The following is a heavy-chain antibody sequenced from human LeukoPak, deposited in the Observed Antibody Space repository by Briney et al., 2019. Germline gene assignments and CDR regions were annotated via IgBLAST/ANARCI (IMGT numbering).Heavy chain of an antibody. Sequence: GGSLRLSCAASGFNFRDSAMHWVRQPPGKGLEGVAVTSYDGTNKYYADSVKGRFTISRDNSKNTLYLQMNSLRLEDTGVYYCAADYGDYVSPSDWGQGTLVTVSS. J-gene: IGHJ4*02. CDR2: TSYDGTNK. CDR3: AADYGDYVSPSD. D-gene: IGHD4-17*01. CDR1: GFNFRDSA. V-gene: IGHV3-30*04.